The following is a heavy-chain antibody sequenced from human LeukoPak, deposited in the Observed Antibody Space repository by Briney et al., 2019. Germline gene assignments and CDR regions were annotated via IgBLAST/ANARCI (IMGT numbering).Heavy chain of an antibody. V-gene: IGHV1-24*01. Sequence: GASVKVSCKVSGYTLTELSMHWVRQAPGKGLEWMGGFDPEDGETIYAQKFQGRVTITADESTSTVYMELSSLRSEDTAVYYCARDPPNDWGQGTLVTVSS. CDR3: ARDPPND. CDR1: GYTLTELS. CDR2: FDPEDGET. J-gene: IGHJ4*02.